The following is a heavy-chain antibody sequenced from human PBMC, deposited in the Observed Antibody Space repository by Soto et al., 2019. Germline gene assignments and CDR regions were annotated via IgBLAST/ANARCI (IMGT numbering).Heavy chain of an antibody. CDR3: ARDRGYPDSFDI. CDR1: GFNFGPFW. CDR2: INSDGSTI. J-gene: IGHJ3*02. D-gene: IGHD3-10*01. V-gene: IGHV3-74*01. Sequence: GSLRLSCAASGFNFGPFWMHWVRQAPGKGLVWVSHINSDGSTIVYADSVKGRFTISRDNAKNTLYLQMNSLRVQDTAVYYCARDRGYPDSFDIWGQGTIVTVPS.